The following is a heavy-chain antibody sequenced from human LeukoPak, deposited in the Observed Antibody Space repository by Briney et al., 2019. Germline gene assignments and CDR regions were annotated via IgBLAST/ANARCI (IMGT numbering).Heavy chain of an antibody. CDR1: GYTFTSYD. Sequence: ASVKVSCKASGYTFTSYDINWVRQATGQGLEGMGWMNPNSGNTGYAQKSQGRVTMTRNTSISTAYMELSSLRSEDTAVYYCARGRGPSLRGVIKYYYYGMDVWGQGTTVTVSS. D-gene: IGHD3-10*01. V-gene: IGHV1-8*01. CDR3: ARGRGPSLRGVIKYYYYGMDV. CDR2: MNPNSGNT. J-gene: IGHJ6*02.